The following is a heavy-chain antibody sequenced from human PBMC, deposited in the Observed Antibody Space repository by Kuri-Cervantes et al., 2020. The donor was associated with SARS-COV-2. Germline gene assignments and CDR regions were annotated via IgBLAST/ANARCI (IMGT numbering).Heavy chain of an antibody. D-gene: IGHD3-10*01. CDR3: ARYYFGNWFDP. Sequence: ASVKVSCKVSGYTLTELSMHWVRQAPGKGLEWMGGFDPEDGETIYAQKFQGRVTMTTDTSTSTVYMELTSLKSDDTAVYYCARYYFGNWFDPWGQGTLVTVSS. CDR1: GYTLTELS. CDR2: FDPEDGET. V-gene: IGHV1-24*01. J-gene: IGHJ5*02.